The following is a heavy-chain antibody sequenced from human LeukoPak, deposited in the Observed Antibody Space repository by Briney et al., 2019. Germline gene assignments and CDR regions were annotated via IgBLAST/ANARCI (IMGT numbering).Heavy chain of an antibody. D-gene: IGHD3-3*01. CDR2: IIPSFGTA. J-gene: IGHJ3*02. Sequence: SVKDSCQASGGTFSSYAISWVRQAPGQGLEWMGGIIPSFGTANYAQKFQGRVTITADKSTSTAYMELSSLRSEDTAVYYCARFSFRSGKNAFDIWGQGTMVTVSS. V-gene: IGHV1-69*06. CDR1: GGTFSSYA. CDR3: ARFSFRSGKNAFDI.